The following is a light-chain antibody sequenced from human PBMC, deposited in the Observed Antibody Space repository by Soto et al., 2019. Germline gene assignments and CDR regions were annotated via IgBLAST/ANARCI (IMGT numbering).Light chain of an antibody. Sequence: QSALTQPASVSGSPGQSITISCIGTTSDVGTYNFVSWYQQHPGKAPKLIIYEVSNRPSGVSNRFSGSKSVTTASLTISGLQAEDEADYYCRSYTTTTTVIFGGGTKLTVL. CDR1: TSDVGTYNF. CDR2: EVS. J-gene: IGLJ2*01. CDR3: RSYTTTTTVI. V-gene: IGLV2-14*01.